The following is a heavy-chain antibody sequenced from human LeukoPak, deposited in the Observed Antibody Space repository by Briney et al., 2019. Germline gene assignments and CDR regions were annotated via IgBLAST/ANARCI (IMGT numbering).Heavy chain of an antibody. J-gene: IGHJ4*02. D-gene: IGHD3-10*01. CDR2: INAYNGDT. Sequence: ASVKVSCKASNYTFTSYGISWVRQAPGQGLEWMAWINAYNGDTNYAQKFQGRVTLTTETSTSTAYMELRSLRSDDTAVYYCARDGSGVWFDYWGQGTLVTVSS. V-gene: IGHV1-18*01. CDR3: ARDGSGVWFDY. CDR1: NYTFTSYG.